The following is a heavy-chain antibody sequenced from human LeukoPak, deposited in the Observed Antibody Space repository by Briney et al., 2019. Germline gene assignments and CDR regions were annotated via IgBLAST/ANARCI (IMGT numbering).Heavy chain of an antibody. CDR2: IDAGGTT. D-gene: IGHD5-12*01. CDR1: GGSISSGSYY. Sequence: SSETLSLTCTVSGGSISSGSYYWSWIRQPAGKGLEWIGRIDAGGTTNYNPSLKSRITMSLDTSKNQFSLKLSSVTAADTAVYYCARSGYPLCMDVWGKGTTVTVSS. J-gene: IGHJ6*03. V-gene: IGHV4-61*02. CDR3: ARSGYPLCMDV.